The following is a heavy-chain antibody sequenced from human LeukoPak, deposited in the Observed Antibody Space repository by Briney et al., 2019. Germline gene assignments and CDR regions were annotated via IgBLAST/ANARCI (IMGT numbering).Heavy chain of an antibody. CDR2: INYGGST. CDR3: ARGFPPGSGSRGSHAFDV. Sequence: NPSETLSLTCAVSEMSFSAYYWNWIRQSPGKGLEWIGEINYGGSTKYTPSLEGRGTILIDTSKSQFSLKLTSVTAADTAVYYCARGFPPGSGSRGSHAFDVWGQGTMVTVSS. J-gene: IGHJ3*01. D-gene: IGHD6-19*01. V-gene: IGHV4-34*01. CDR1: EMSFSAYY.